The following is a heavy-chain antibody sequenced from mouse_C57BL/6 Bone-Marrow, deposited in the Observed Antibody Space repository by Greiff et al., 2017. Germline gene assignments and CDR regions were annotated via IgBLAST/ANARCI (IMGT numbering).Heavy chain of an antibody. CDR2: IDPANGNT. D-gene: IGHD1-1*01. Sequence: VQLQQSVAELVRPGASVKLSCTASGFNIKNTYMHWVKQRPEQGLEWIGRIDPANGNTKYAPKFQGKATITADTSSNTAYLQLSSLTSEDTAIYYCARRDYYGSSPWYFDVWGTGTTVTVSS. CDR1: GFNIKNTY. CDR3: ARRDYYGSSPWYFDV. J-gene: IGHJ1*03. V-gene: IGHV14-3*01.